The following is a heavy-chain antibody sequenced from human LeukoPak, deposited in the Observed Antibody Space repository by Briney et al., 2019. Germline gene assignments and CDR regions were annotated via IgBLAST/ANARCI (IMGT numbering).Heavy chain of an antibody. Sequence: GGSLRLSCAASGFTFSSYWMSWVRQAPGKGLEWVANIKQDGSEKYYVDSVEGRFTISRDNAKNSLYLQMNNLRAEDMAVYYCAGGSGWLIDYWGQGTLVTVSS. J-gene: IGHJ4*02. CDR1: GFTFSSYW. CDR3: AGGSGWLIDY. D-gene: IGHD6-19*01. CDR2: IKQDGSEK. V-gene: IGHV3-7*04.